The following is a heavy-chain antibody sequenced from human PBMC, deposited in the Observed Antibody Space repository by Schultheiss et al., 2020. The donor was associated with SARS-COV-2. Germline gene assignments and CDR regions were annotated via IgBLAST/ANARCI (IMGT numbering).Heavy chain of an antibody. V-gene: IGHV3-23*01. D-gene: IGHD4-17*01. Sequence: GSLRLSCAASGFTFSSYAMSWVRQAPGKGLEWVSAISGSGGSTYYADSVKGRFTISRDNSKNTLYLQMNSLRAEDTAVYYCARAAQGMTTPDYWGQGTLVTVSS. J-gene: IGHJ4*02. CDR3: ARAAQGMTTPDY. CDR1: GFTFSSYA. CDR2: ISGSGGST.